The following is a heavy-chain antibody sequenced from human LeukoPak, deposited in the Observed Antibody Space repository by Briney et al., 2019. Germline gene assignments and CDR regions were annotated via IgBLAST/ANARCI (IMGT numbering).Heavy chain of an antibody. Sequence: GASVKVSCRASGYTFTGYYMHWVRQAPGQGLEWMGWINPNSGGTNYAQKFQGRVTMTRDTSISTAYMELSRLRSDDTAVYYCARDVRDYDFWSGFDYWGRGTLVTVSS. J-gene: IGHJ4*02. CDR2: INPNSGGT. D-gene: IGHD3-3*01. V-gene: IGHV1-2*02. CDR1: GYTFTGYY. CDR3: ARDVRDYDFWSGFDY.